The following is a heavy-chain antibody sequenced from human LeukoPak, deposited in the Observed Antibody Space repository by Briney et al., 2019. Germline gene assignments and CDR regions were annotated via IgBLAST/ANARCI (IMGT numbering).Heavy chain of an antibody. D-gene: IGHD5-24*01. V-gene: IGHV4-59*01. J-gene: IGHJ3*02. CDR3: AGWVRSFAFDI. CDR1: GGSISSYY. Sequence: PSETLSLTCTVSGGSISSYYWSWIRQPPGKGLEWIGYIYYSGSTNYNPSIKSRVTISVDTSKNQFSLKLSSVTAADTAVYYCAGWVRSFAFDIWGQGTMVTVSS. CDR2: IYYSGST.